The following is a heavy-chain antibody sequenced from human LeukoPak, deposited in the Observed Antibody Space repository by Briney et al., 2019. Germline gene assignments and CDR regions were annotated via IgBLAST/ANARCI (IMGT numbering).Heavy chain of an antibody. CDR1: GFTFSSYA. Sequence: PGGSLRLSCAASGFTFSSYAMNWVRQAPGQGLEWVSAISGSGGSTYYADSVQGRFTISRDNSKNTLYLQMNSLRAAATAVFYCAKDKPAYYSGRRGPLLYFDYWGQGTLVTVSS. V-gene: IGHV3-23*01. D-gene: IGHD1-26*01. CDR3: AKDKPAYYSGRRGPLLYFDY. CDR2: ISGSGGST. J-gene: IGHJ4*02.